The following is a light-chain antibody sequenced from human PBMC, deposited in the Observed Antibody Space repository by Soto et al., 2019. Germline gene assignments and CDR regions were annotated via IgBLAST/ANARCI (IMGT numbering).Light chain of an antibody. V-gene: IGKV1-9*01. CDR1: QGISSH. CDR2: TAS. Sequence: IQLTQSPSSLSASVGDRVTITCRASQGISSHLAWYQQKPGQAPELLMYTASTLRSGVPSRFSGSGSGTDFTLTISRLQPDDVATYYCQQLIDYPITFGQGTRLEIK. J-gene: IGKJ5*01. CDR3: QQLIDYPIT.